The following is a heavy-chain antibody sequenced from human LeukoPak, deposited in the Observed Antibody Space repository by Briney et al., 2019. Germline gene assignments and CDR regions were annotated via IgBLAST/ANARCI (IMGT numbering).Heavy chain of an antibody. J-gene: IGHJ3*02. CDR2: INHSGST. Sequence: SETLSLTCAVYGGSFSGYYWSWIRQPPGKGLEWIGEINHSGSTNYNPSLKSRVTVSVDTSKNQFSLKLSSVTAADTAVYYCARDSPDAFDIWGQGTMVTVSS. V-gene: IGHV4-34*01. CDR3: ARDSPDAFDI. CDR1: GGSFSGYY.